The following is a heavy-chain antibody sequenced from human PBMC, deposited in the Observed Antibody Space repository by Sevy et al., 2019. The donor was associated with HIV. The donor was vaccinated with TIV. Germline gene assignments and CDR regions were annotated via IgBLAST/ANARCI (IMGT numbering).Heavy chain of an antibody. D-gene: IGHD6-19*01. Sequence: GGSLRLSCAASGXXFSTYSMNWVRXAPGKGLEWVSSISSTSSYIDYAYSVKGRFTISRDNTKNSLYLQMNNLRAEDTAVYYCARDYNSGWRKFNXXDXWGQGTLVTVSS. CDR3: ARDYNSGWRKFNXXDX. CDR1: GXXFSTYS. V-gene: IGHV3-21*01. J-gene: IGHJ5*02. CDR2: ISSTSSYI.